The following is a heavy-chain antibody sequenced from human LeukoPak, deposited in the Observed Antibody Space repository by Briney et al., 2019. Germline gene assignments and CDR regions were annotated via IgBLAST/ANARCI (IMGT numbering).Heavy chain of an antibody. D-gene: IGHD2-15*01. CDR3: ARATSGGNS. J-gene: IGHJ5*02. V-gene: IGHV3-21*01. Sequence: GGSLRLSCAASGFTVSSNYMSWVRQAPGKGLEWVSSISNSGTYIYYADSVKGRFTISRDNAKNSLFLQMNSLRAEDTAVYYCARATSGGNSWGQGTLVTVSS. CDR1: GFTVSSNY. CDR2: ISNSGTYI.